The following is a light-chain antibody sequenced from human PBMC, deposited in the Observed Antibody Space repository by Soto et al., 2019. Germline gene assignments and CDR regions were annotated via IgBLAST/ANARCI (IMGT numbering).Light chain of an antibody. Sequence: EIQMTHSPSTLSASLCDRATITCRASQSISSKLAWYQQKPGKAPKLLIYDASSRESGVPSRFSGSGSGTEFTLTISSLQPEDFATYYCQQSYSSPRTFGQGTKVDI. CDR3: QQSYSSPRT. J-gene: IGKJ1*01. CDR2: DAS. CDR1: QSISSK. V-gene: IGKV1-5*01.